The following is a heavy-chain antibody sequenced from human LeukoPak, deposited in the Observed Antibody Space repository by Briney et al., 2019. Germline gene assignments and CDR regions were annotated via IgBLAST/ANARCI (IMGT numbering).Heavy chain of an antibody. D-gene: IGHD2-15*01. CDR1: GGSISSGDYY. J-gene: IGHJ5*02. V-gene: IGHV4-30-4*01. Sequence: SETLSLTCTVSGGSISSGDYYWSWIRQPPGKGLEWIGYIYYSGSTYYNPSLKSRVTISVDTSKNQFSLKLSSVTAADTAVYYCAREAVVAARWFDPWGRGTLVTVSS. CDR3: AREAVVAARWFDP. CDR2: IYYSGST.